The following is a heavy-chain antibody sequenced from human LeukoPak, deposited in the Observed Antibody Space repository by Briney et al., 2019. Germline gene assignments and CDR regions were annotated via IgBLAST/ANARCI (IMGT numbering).Heavy chain of an antibody. CDR3: ARLRPMVRGVLDY. D-gene: IGHD3-10*01. CDR2: IYYSGST. J-gene: IGHJ4*02. CDR1: GGSISSSSYY. V-gene: IGHV4-61*05. Sequence: SETLSLTCTVSGGSISSSSYYWVWMRQPPGKGLEWIAYIYYSGSTNYNPSLKSRVTISVDTSKNQFSLKLSSVTAADTAVYYCARLRPMVRGVLDYWGQGTLVTVSS.